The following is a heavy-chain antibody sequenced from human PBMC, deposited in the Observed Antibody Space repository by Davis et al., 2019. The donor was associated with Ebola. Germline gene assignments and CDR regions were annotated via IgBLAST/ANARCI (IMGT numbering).Heavy chain of an antibody. J-gene: IGHJ4*02. CDR3: ARDGGGSYYAVLNFDY. CDR1: GYTFTSYY. CDR2: INPSGGST. Sequence: AAPVKVSCKASGYTFTSYYMHWVRQAPGQGLEWMGIINPSGGSTSYAQKFQGRVTMTRDTSTSTVYMELSSLRSEDTAVYYCARDGGGSYYAVLNFDYWGQGTLVTVSS. D-gene: IGHD1-26*01. V-gene: IGHV1-46*01.